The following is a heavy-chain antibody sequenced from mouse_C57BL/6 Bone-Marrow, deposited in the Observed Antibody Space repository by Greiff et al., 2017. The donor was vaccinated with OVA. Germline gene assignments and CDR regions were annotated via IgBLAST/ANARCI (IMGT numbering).Heavy chain of an antibody. CDR2: IYPGDGDT. V-gene: IGHV1-82*01. D-gene: IGHD2-3*01. Sequence: QVQLKQSGPELVKPGASVKISCTASGYAFSSSWMNWVKQRPGKGLEWIGRIYPGDGDTNYNGKFKGQATLTADKSSSTAYMQLGSLTSEDSAVYFCASDEDGYYASYFDYWGQGTTLTVSS. J-gene: IGHJ2*01. CDR3: ASDEDGYYASYFDY. CDR1: GYAFSSSW.